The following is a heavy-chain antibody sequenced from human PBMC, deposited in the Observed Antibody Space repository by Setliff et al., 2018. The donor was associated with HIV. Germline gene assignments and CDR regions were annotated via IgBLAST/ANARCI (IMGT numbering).Heavy chain of an antibody. J-gene: IGHJ4*02. Sequence: VSGPTLVNPTQTLTLTCTFSGFSLSTSGMCVTWIRQSPGKALEWLARIDWDDDKFYSTSLKTRLTISKDTSKNQVVLTMTNMDPVDTATYYCARTGAVTGRKPSLLLGYFDYWGQGALVTVSS. CDR3: ARTGAVTGRKPSLLLGYFDY. D-gene: IGHD6-19*01. CDR1: GFSLSTSGMC. CDR2: IDWDDDK. V-gene: IGHV2-70*17.